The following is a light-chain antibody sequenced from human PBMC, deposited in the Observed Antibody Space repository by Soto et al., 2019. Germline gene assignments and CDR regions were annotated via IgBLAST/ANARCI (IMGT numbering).Light chain of an antibody. J-gene: IGKJ4*01. Sequence: EIVLTQSPGTLSLSPGERATLSCRASQSVRSNELAWYQQKPGQAPRLLIYGASSRATAIPDRVSGSGSGTDFTLTISRLEPDDVAVYYFQQYGSSPLTFGGGTKVEFK. CDR3: QQYGSSPLT. V-gene: IGKV3-20*01. CDR2: GAS. CDR1: QSVRSNE.